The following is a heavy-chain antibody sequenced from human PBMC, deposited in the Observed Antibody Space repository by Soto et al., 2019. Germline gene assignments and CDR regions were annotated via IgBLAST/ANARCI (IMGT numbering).Heavy chain of an antibody. CDR1: GDSISSGDYY. Sequence: QVQLQESGPGLVKPSQTLSLTCIVSGDSISSGDYYWSWIRQPPGKGLEWIGYIFYTGSTYYHPSLSRRVTRSVDPSRSQCSLRRTSVSAADTAVYYCARETGTMVRAVLMDWGQGTLITVSS. D-gene: IGHD3-10*01. CDR2: IFYTGST. V-gene: IGHV4-30-4*01. J-gene: IGHJ4*02. CDR3: ARETGTMVRAVLMD.